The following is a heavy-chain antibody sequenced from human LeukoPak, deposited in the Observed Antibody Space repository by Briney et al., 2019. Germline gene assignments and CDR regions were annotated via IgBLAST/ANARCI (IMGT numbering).Heavy chain of an antibody. CDR3: ARGHLLFDP. Sequence: ASVKVCCKASGSTFTSYDINWVRQATGQGLEWMGWMNPNSGNTGYAQKFQGRVTITRNTAISTDYMELSSLRSEDTAVYYCARGHLLFDPWGQGTLVTVSS. V-gene: IGHV1-8*03. J-gene: IGHJ5*02. CDR1: GSTFTSYD. CDR2: MNPNSGNT.